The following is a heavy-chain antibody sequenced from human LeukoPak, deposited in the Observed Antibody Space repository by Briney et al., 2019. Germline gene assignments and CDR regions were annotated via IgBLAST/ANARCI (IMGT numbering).Heavy chain of an antibody. CDR3: AKGTKPMTTVTPDY. V-gene: IGHV3-48*01. D-gene: IGHD4-17*01. J-gene: IGHJ4*02. Sequence: GGSLRLSCAASGFNFSSFSMNWVRQAPGKGLEWVSFITGSSRTIYYADSVKGRFTISRDNSKNTLYLQMNSLRAEDTAVYYCAKGTKPMTTVTPDYWGQGTLVTVSS. CDR1: GFNFSSFS. CDR2: ITGSSRTI.